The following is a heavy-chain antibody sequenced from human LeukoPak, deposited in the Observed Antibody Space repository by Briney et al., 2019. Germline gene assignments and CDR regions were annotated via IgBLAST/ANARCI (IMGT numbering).Heavy chain of an antibody. CDR2: VYYSGST. V-gene: IGHV4-59*01. CDR1: GGSLSSYY. Sequence: SETLSLTCTVSGGSLSSYYWSWIRQPPGKGLEWIGYVYYSGSTNYNPSLKSRVAISIDTSKNQFSLNLSSVTAADTAVYYCARWYCSSTTCYHMDVWGKGTTVTVSS. CDR3: ARWYCSSTTCYHMDV. D-gene: IGHD2/OR15-2a*01. J-gene: IGHJ6*03.